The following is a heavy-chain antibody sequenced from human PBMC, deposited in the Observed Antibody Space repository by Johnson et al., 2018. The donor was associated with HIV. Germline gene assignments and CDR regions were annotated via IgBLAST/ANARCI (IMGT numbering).Heavy chain of an antibody. CDR2: IYSGGST. CDR1: GFTFSSYA. J-gene: IGHJ3*02. CDR3: ASHGTQYCSSTNCWGDAFDI. V-gene: IGHV3-NL1*01. D-gene: IGHD2-2*01. Sequence: QVQLVESGGGVVQPGRSLRLSCAASGFTFSSYAMHWVRQAPGKGLEWVSVIYSGGSTYYADSVKGRCTISSDNSKNTLYLQMNSLRAEDTAVYYCASHGTQYCSSTNCWGDAFDIWGQGTMVTVSS.